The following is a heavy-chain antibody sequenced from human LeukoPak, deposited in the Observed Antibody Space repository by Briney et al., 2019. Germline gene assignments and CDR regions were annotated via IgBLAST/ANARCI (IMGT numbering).Heavy chain of an antibody. Sequence: SETLSLTCAVYGESFSGYYWSWIRQPPGKGLEWIGEINHSGSTNYNPSLKSRVTISVDTSKNQFSLKLSSVTAADTAVYYCARLGYYYGSGRRNWFDPWGQGTLVTVSS. D-gene: IGHD3-10*01. CDR2: INHSGST. V-gene: IGHV4-34*01. CDR3: ARLGYYYGSGRRNWFDP. CDR1: GESFSGYY. J-gene: IGHJ5*02.